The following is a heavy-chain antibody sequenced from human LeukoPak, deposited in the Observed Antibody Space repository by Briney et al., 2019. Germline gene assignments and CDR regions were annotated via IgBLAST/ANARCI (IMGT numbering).Heavy chain of an antibody. Sequence: SETLSLTCTVSDDSISTYYWSWVRQPPGKGLEWIGYIYYSGSPNYNPSLKSRVTISVGTSKNQFSLSLSSVTAADTAVYYCARLPRPWGQGTLVTVSS. CDR2: IYYSGSP. V-gene: IGHV4-59*12. J-gene: IGHJ5*02. CDR1: DDSISTYY. CDR3: ARLPRP.